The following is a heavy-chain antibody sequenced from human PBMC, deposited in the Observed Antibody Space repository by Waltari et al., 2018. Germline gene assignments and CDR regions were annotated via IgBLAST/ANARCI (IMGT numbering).Heavy chain of an antibody. Sequence: QVQLVQSGAEVKKPGSSVKVSCKASGGTFSSYTISWVRQAPGQGLEWMGRIIPILGIANYAQKCQGRVTITADKSTSTAYMELSSLRSEDTAVYYCARGTTVAHWFDPWGQGTLVTVSS. D-gene: IGHD4-17*01. V-gene: IGHV1-69*02. CDR1: GGTFSSYT. CDR3: ARGTTVAHWFDP. CDR2: IIPILGIA. J-gene: IGHJ5*02.